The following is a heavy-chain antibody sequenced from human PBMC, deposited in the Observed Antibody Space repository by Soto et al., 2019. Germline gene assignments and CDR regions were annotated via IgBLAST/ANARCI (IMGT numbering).Heavy chain of an antibody. Sequence: ASVKVSCKASGYTFTSYAMHWVRQAPGQRLEWMGWINAGNGNTKYSQKSQGRVTITRDTSASTAYMELSSLRSEDTAVYYCARGSLLWFYPVDYWGQGTLVTVSS. CDR2: INAGNGNT. CDR1: GYTFTSYA. D-gene: IGHD3-10*01. CDR3: ARGSLLWFYPVDY. J-gene: IGHJ4*02. V-gene: IGHV1-3*01.